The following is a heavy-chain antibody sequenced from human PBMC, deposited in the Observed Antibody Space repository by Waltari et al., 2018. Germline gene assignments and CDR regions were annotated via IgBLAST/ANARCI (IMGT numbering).Heavy chain of an antibody. J-gene: IGHJ2*01. V-gene: IGHV4-38-2*01. D-gene: IGHD3-22*01. Sequence: QVQLQESGPGLVKPSETLSLTCAVSGYSISSGYYWGWIRQPPGKGLEWIGSIYHSGRTYYNPALKSRVTISVDTSKNQFSLKLSSVTAADTAVYYCARHQMYYYDSSGYWMVWYFDLWGRGTLVTVSS. CDR1: GYSISSGYY. CDR3: ARHQMYYYDSSGYWMVWYFDL. CDR2: IYHSGRT.